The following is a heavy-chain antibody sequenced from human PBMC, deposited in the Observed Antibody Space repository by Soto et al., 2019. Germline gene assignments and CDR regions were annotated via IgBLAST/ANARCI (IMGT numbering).Heavy chain of an antibody. CDR2: ISGSGGSA. V-gene: IGHV3-23*04. Sequence: EVQLVESGGGWVQPGGSLRLSCAASGFTFRSYAMSWVRQAPGKGLEWVSSISGSGGSAFYVDSVKGRFTISRDNSKNTLQLQMNSLRADDTAIYYCAKDTAVSGTFVVTFDSWGQGSLVTVSS. CDR3: AKDTAVSGTFVVTFDS. D-gene: IGHD6-19*01. J-gene: IGHJ4*02. CDR1: GFTFRSYA.